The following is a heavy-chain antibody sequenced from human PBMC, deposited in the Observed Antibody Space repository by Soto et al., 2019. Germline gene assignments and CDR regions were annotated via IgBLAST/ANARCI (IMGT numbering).Heavy chain of an antibody. CDR3: ASNSSGSPSWFDP. J-gene: IGHJ5*02. Sequence: QVQLQQWGAGLLKPSETLSLTCAVYGGSFSGYYWSWIRQPPGKGLAWIGEINHSGSTNYNPSLKSRVTISVDTSKNQFSLKLSSVTAADTAVYYCASNSSGSPSWFDPWGQGTLVTVSS. V-gene: IGHV4-34*01. CDR1: GGSFSGYY. D-gene: IGHD3-10*01. CDR2: INHSGST.